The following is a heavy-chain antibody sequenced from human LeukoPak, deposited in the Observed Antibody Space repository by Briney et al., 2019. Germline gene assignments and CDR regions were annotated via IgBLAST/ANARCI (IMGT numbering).Heavy chain of an antibody. CDR1: GFSLSTSRVG. CDR3: AHSLALGYDFGTLDY. Sequence: SGPTLVKPTQTLTLTCTFSGFSLSTSRVGVGWIRQPPGKALEWLALIYWDDDKRYSPSLKSRLTITKDTSKNQVVLTMTNMDPVDTATYYCAHSLALGYDFGTLDYWGQGTLVTVSS. J-gene: IGHJ4*02. D-gene: IGHD5-12*01. V-gene: IGHV2-5*02. CDR2: IYWDDDK.